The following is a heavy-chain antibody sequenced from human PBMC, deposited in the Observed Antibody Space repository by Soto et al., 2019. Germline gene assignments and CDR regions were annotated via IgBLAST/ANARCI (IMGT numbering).Heavy chain of an antibody. CDR3: IQSRCGGDCLQSYASYYYYGMDV. J-gene: IGHJ6*02. V-gene: IGHV2-5*02. Sequence: GPTMVNPTQTLRLPCTFSAFSLSTGGVGVGWIRQPPGKALEWLALIYWDDDKRYSPSLRSRLTITKDTSKNQVVLTMTNMDPVDTATYYCIQSRCGGDCLQSYASYYYYGMDVWGQGTTVTVSS. CDR2: IYWDDDK. D-gene: IGHD2-21*02. CDR1: AFSLSTGGVG.